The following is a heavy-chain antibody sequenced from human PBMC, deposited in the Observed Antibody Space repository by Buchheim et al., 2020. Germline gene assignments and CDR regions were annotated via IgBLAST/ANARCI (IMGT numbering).Heavy chain of an antibody. J-gene: IGHJ5*02. CDR2: IYYSGSA. CDR3: ARDAGVAVAFNWFDP. CDR1: GGSINNSTYY. Sequence: QLQLQESGPGLVKPSETLSLTCTVSGGSINNSTYYWDWIRQPPGKGLEWIGSIYYSGSAYYNPSLKSRFTISVDTHKHHFSLKLTSVTAADTAMYYCARDAGVAVAFNWFDPWGQGTL. D-gene: IGHD6-19*01. V-gene: IGHV4-39*07.